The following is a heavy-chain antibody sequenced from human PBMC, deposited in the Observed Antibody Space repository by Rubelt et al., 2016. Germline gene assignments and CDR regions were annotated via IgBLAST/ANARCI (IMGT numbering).Heavy chain of an antibody. D-gene: IGHD2-2*02. CDR2: INHDGSST. CDR1: GFTFSTYW. J-gene: IGHJ4*02. V-gene: IGHV3-74*02. CDR3: AKDRARIPPGDTDY. Sequence: QLVESGGGLVQPGGSLRLSCAASGFTFSTYWMNWVRQAPGKGLVWVSRINHDGSSTSYADSVKGRFTISRDNSKNTVDLQMNSLRAADTAVYYCAKDRARIPPGDTDYWGQGTLVTVSS.